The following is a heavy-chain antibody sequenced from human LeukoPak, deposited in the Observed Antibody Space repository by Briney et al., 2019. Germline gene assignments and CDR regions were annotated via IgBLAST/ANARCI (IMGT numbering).Heavy chain of an antibody. CDR2: ISAYNGNT. D-gene: IGHD6-13*01. J-gene: IGHJ3*02. CDR3: ARSEQQLVRGDAFDI. Sequence: ASVKVSCKASGYTFTSYGISWVRQAPGQGLEWMGWISAYNGNTNYAQKLQGRVTMTTDTSTSTAYMELRSLRSDDTAVYYCARSEQQLVRGDAFDIWGQGTMVTVSS. V-gene: IGHV1-18*01. CDR1: GYTFTSYG.